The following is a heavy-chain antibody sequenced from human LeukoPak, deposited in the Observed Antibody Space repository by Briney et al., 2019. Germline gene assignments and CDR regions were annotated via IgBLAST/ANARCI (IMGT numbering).Heavy chain of an antibody. Sequence: GRSLRLSCAASGFTFSSYGMHWVRQAPGKGLEWVAVIWYDGSNKHYADSVKGRFTISRDNSKNTLYLQMNSLRAEDTAVYYCARDRSLTWYYSSSGENWFDPWGQGTLVTVSS. V-gene: IGHV3-33*01. CDR3: ARDRSLTWYYSSSGENWFDP. CDR1: GFTFSSYG. J-gene: IGHJ5*02. CDR2: IWYDGSNK. D-gene: IGHD6-13*01.